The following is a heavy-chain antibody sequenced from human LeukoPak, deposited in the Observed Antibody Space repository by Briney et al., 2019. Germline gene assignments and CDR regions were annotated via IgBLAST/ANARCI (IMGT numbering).Heavy chain of an antibody. Sequence: GGSLRLSCAASGFTFDDYGMNWVRQAPGKGLEWVSGITWNGASTGYTDSVKGRFTISRDNAKNSLYLQMNSLRAEDTAVYYCARNNWFGEFENWFDPWGQGTLVTVSS. CDR3: ARNNWFGEFENWFDP. D-gene: IGHD3-10*01. CDR1: GFTFDDYG. CDR2: ITWNGAST. V-gene: IGHV3-20*04. J-gene: IGHJ5*02.